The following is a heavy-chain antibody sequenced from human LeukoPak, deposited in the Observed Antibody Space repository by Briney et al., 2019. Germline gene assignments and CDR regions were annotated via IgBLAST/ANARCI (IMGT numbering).Heavy chain of an antibody. V-gene: IGHV3-23*01. Sequence: PGGSLRLSCAASGFTFSSYAMSWVRQAPGKGLEWVSAISGSGGSTYYADSVKGRFAISRDNSKNTPYLQMNSLRAEDTAVYYCAKDRRRTPPWDYWGQGTLVTVSS. CDR2: ISGSGGST. CDR3: AKDRRRTPPWDY. CDR1: GFTFSSYA. J-gene: IGHJ4*02.